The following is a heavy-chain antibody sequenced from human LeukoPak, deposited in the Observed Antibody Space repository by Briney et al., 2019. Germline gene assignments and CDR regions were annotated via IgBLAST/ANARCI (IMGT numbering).Heavy chain of an antibody. D-gene: IGHD2-21*02. Sequence: SETLSLTCAVSDYSISGAYDWGWIRQPPGKGLVWIGSIYHSGSTDYNPSLKSRVTISVDTSKNQFSLKLRSVTAADTAVYYCARDQAYCGGDCYFVCGGQGTLVTVSS. CDR2: IYHSGST. CDR1: DYSISGAYD. CDR3: ARDQAYCGGDCYFVC. V-gene: IGHV4-38-2*02. J-gene: IGHJ4*02.